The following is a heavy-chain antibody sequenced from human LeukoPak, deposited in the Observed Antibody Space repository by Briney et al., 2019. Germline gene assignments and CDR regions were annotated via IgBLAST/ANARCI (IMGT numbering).Heavy chain of an antibody. V-gene: IGHV3-48*02. D-gene: IGHD3-22*01. CDR1: GFTFSSYS. Sequence: GGSLRLSCAASGFTFSSYSMNWVRQAPGKGLEWVSHISGGTSSIMYYADSVKGRFTISRDNAKNSLYLQMNSLRDEDTAVYYCARGNYYDTPWGYWGQGTLVTVSS. CDR2: ISGGTSSIM. J-gene: IGHJ4*02. CDR3: ARGNYYDTPWGY.